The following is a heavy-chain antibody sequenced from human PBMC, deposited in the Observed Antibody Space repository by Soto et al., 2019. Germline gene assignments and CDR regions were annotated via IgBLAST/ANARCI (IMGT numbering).Heavy chain of an antibody. Sequence: SGPTLVNPTETLTLTCTVSGFSLSNARMGVSWIRQPPGKALGWLAHIFSNDEKSYSTSLKSRLTISKDTSKSQVVLTMTNMDPVDTATYYCARITMDGLLYLYWFPRDRFNSCCQRTPVTVSS. CDR2: IFSNDEK. CDR1: GFSLSNARMG. J-gene: IGHJ5*01. V-gene: IGHV2-26*01. D-gene: IGHD3-9*01. CDR3: ARITMDGLLYLYWFPRDRFNS.